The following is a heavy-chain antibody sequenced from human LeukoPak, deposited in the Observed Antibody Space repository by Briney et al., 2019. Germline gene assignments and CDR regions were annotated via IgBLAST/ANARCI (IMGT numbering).Heavy chain of an antibody. CDR3: ASPPYSYYYDSSGYYGGFDY. CDR2: ISYDGSNK. J-gene: IGHJ4*02. V-gene: IGHV3-30-3*01. D-gene: IGHD3-22*01. Sequence: WGTLRLSCAASGCTFSSYAMHWVRQAQATGLGLVAVISYDGSNKYYADSVKRRFTISRDNSKNTLYLQMNSLRADDTAVYSCASPPYSYYYDSSGYYGGFDYWGQGTLVTVSS. CDR1: GCTFSSYA.